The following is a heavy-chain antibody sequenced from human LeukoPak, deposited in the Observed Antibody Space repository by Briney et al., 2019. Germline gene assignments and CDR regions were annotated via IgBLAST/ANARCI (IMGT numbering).Heavy chain of an antibody. CDR3: ARELRDIAY. J-gene: IGHJ4*02. Sequence: GGSLRLSCTASGFTFSTYWMSWVRQAPGKGLEWVANIKQDGSDKNYVDSVKGRFTISRDNAKNSLYLQMDTLRAEDTAVYYCARELRDIAYWGQGTLVTVSS. D-gene: IGHD2-15*01. CDR2: IKQDGSDK. CDR1: GFTFSTYW. V-gene: IGHV3-7*01.